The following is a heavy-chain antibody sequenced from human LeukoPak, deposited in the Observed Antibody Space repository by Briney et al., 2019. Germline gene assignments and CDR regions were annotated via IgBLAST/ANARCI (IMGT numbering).Heavy chain of an antibody. CDR1: GGSISNAAYH. CDR3: ARLINGSPGDY. CDR2: LYYTGIT. V-gene: IGHV4-39*01. Sequence: KPSETLSLTCTVSGGSISNAAYHWGWIRQPPGKGLVWIGSLYYTGITYYNPSLKSRVTISADTSKNQFSRKVTSVPAADTAVYYCARLINGSPGDYWGQGTLVTVSS. J-gene: IGHJ4*02. D-gene: IGHD1-26*01.